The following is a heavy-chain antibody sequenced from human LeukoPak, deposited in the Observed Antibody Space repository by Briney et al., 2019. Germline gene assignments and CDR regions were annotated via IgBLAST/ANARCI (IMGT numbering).Heavy chain of an antibody. CDR2: IYPGDSDA. D-gene: IGHD2-15*01. CDR1: GYSFTSYW. Sequence: GESLKISCKGSGYSFTSYWIGWVRQMPGKGLEWMGIIYPGDSDARYSPSIQGQVTISADKSISTAYLQWSSLKASDNAMYDCARLFRGVVVAATPGGWFDPWGQGTLVTVSS. CDR3: ARLFRGVVVAATPGGWFDP. V-gene: IGHV5-51*01. J-gene: IGHJ5*02.